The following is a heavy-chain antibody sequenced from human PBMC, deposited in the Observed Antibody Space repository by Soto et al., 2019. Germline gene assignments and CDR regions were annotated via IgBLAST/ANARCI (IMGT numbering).Heavy chain of an antibody. D-gene: IGHD1-26*01. V-gene: IGHV3-30*18. CDR2: ISYDGSNK. Sequence: QVQLVESGGGVVQPGRSLRLSCAASGFTFSSYGMHWVRQAPGKGPEWVAVISYDGSNKYYADSVKGRFTISRDNSKNTLYLQMNSLRAEDTAVYYCAKAGWELLNWYFDLWGRGTLVTVSS. CDR3: AKAGWELLNWYFDL. J-gene: IGHJ2*01. CDR1: GFTFSSYG.